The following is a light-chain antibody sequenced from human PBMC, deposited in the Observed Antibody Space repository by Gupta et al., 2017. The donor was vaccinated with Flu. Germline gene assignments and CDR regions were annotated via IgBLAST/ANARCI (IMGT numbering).Light chain of an antibody. V-gene: IGLV3-25*03. CDR2: RDT. Sequence: SYELTQPPSVSVSPGQSARITCSGDIFTIYRAYWYQQKPGQAPVVVIYRDTERPAGTPGRFSGSASGSTATLTIFGVQAEDEADYYCQSADDSVSYVFGPGTKVTVL. J-gene: IGLJ1*01. CDR1: IFTIYR. CDR3: QSADDSVSYV.